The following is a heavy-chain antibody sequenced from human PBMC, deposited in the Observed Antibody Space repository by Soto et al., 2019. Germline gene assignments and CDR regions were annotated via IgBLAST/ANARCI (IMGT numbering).Heavy chain of an antibody. CDR2: IIPIFGTT. Sequence: SVKVSCKASGGTFSSYAISWVRQAPGQGLEWMGGIIPIFGTTNYSQKFQGRVTITRDTSASTAYMELSSLRSEDTAVYYCERDHDFWSGRIRYGMDVWGQGTTVTVSS. J-gene: IGHJ6*02. D-gene: IGHD3-3*01. CDR1: GGTFSSYA. V-gene: IGHV1-69*05. CDR3: ERDHDFWSGRIRYGMDV.